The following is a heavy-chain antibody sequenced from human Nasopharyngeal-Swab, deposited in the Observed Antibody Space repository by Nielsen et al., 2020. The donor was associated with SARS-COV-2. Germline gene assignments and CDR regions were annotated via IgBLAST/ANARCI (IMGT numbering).Heavy chain of an antibody. CDR2: IRTKPNSYET. D-gene: IGHD6-13*01. Sequence: GESLKISCVASGFSFSDSGIHWVRQGFGKGLEWVGRIRTKPNSYETTYAASVKGRFTISRDDSKNTAYLQMDSPKTDDTAIYYCTKTPAYSSSWWDAFDVWGQGTMVTVSS. V-gene: IGHV3-73*01. CDR1: GFSFSDSG. CDR3: TKTPAYSSSWWDAFDV. J-gene: IGHJ3*01.